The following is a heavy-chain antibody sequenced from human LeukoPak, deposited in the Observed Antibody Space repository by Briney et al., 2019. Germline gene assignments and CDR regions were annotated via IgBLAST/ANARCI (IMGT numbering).Heavy chain of an antibody. CDR1: GFTFSSYA. J-gene: IGHJ4*02. V-gene: IGHV3-23*01. Sequence: PGGSLRLSCAASGFTFSSYAMTWVRQAPGKGLEWVSTILPGGGDTYYADSVKGRFTISRDNSKNTLYLQMNSLRAEDTAVYYCASPHATYYYDSSGFYGHDYWGQGTLVTVSS. D-gene: IGHD3-22*01. CDR2: ILPGGGDT. CDR3: ASPHATYYYDSSGFYGHDY.